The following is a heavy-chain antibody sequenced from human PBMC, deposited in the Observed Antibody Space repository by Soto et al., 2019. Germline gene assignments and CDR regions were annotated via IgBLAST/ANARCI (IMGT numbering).Heavy chain of an antibody. CDR3: ARALSLGYGISTSCYAEENWVDP. CDR2: IYHSGST. D-gene: IGHD2-2*01. CDR1: GGSISSSNW. J-gene: IGHJ5*02. V-gene: IGHV4-4*02. Sequence: QVQLQESGPGLVKPSGTLSLTCAVSGGSISSSNWWSWVRQPPGKGLEWIGEIYHSGSTNYNPSLKGRVTISVDKSKNQFSLKLSSGTAGDAAVYYCARALSLGYGISTSCYAEENWVDPWCEGTLVTVSS.